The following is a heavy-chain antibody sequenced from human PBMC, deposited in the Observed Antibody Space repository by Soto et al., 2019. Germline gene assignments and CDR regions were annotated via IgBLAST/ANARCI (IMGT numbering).Heavy chain of an antibody. Sequence: AGGSLRLSCAASGFTFSNYAMSWVRQAPGKGLEWVSGISANGGSTYYTDSVKGRFTISRDNSKNTLYLQMNYLRAEDTAVYYCAKVDRTTVASYYFDFWGQGTLVTVSS. CDR1: GFTFSNYA. CDR2: ISANGGST. V-gene: IGHV3-23*01. D-gene: IGHD4-17*01. CDR3: AKVDRTTVASYYFDF. J-gene: IGHJ4*02.